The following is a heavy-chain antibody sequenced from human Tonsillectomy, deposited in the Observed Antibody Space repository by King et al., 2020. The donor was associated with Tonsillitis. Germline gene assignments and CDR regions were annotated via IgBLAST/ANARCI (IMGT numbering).Heavy chain of an antibody. J-gene: IGHJ6*02. D-gene: IGHD1-26*01. CDR2: IYRSGST. Sequence: QLQLQESGPGLVKPSETLSLTCGVPGSSINSGFYWGWIRQPPGKGLEWIGTIYRSGSTYFNPSLKSRITVSVDTSKNQFSLKVRSVTAADTAVYYCATFGLSGTYSTPYYSYAMDVWGPGTTVTVSS. V-gene: IGHV4-38-2*01. CDR1: GSSINSGFY. CDR3: ATFGLSGTYSTPYYSYAMDV.